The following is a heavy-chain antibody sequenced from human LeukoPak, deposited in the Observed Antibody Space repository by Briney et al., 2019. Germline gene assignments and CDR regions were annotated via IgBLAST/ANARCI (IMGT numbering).Heavy chain of an antibody. CDR2: ISGSGGST. Sequence: GGSLRLSCAASGFTFSSYAMSWVSQAPGKGLEWVSAISGSGGSTYYADSVKGRFTISRDNSKNTLYLQMNSLRAEDTAVYYCAKEWGLRYFDWLPYFDYWGQGTLVTVSS. D-gene: IGHD3-9*01. CDR1: GFTFSSYA. V-gene: IGHV3-23*01. J-gene: IGHJ4*02. CDR3: AKEWGLRYFDWLPYFDY.